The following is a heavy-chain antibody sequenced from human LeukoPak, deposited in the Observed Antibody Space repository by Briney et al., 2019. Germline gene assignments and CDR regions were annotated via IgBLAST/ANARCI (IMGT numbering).Heavy chain of an antibody. D-gene: IGHD3-22*01. J-gene: IGHJ4*02. CDR3: AKGRSVSSGFDY. V-gene: IGHV3-9*01. Sequence: GGSLRLSCAASGFTFDDYAMHWVRHAPGKGLEWVSGISWNSGSIGYADSVKGRFTISRDNAKNSLYLQMNSLRAEDTALYYCAKGRSVSSGFDYWGQGTLVTVSS. CDR2: ISWNSGSI. CDR1: GFTFDDYA.